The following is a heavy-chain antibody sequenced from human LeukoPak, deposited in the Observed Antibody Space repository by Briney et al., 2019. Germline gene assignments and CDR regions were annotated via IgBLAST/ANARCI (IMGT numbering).Heavy chain of an antibody. CDR3: ARDSPFYGDYQNCFDH. CDR2: INSDGRST. Sequence: PGGSLRLSCAASGFTFSSYWMHWVRQAPGKGRVWVSRINSDGRSTSYTDSVKGRFTISRDNAKKTLYLQMNRLSAEDTAVYYCARDSPFYGDYQNCFDHWGQGPLVTVSS. CDR1: GFTFSSYW. D-gene: IGHD4-17*01. V-gene: IGHV3-74*01. J-gene: IGHJ5*02.